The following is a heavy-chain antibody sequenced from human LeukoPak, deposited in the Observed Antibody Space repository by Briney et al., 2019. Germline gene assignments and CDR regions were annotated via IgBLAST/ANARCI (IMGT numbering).Heavy chain of an antibody. V-gene: IGHV4-39*07. J-gene: IGHJ1*01. CDR3: AIAGTEFQH. CDR2: IYYSGST. CDR1: GGSISSSSYY. D-gene: IGHD6-13*01. Sequence: SETLSLTCTVSGGSISSSSYYWGWIRQPPGKGLEWIGSIYYSGSTYYNPSLKSRVTISVDTSKNQFSLKLSSVTAADTAVYYCAIAGTEFQHWGQGTLVTVSS.